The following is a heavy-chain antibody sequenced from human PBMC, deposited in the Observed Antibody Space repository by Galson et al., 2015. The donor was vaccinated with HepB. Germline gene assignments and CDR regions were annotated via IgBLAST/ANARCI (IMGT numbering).Heavy chain of an antibody. D-gene: IGHD2-21*01. V-gene: IGHV3-43D*03. J-gene: IGHJ4*02. CDR3: AKDLGSVGVRAIDY. CDR1: GFTFDDYA. Sequence: SLRLSCAASGFTFDDYAMHWVRQAPGKGLEWVSLISWDGGSTYYADSVKGRFTISRDNSQNSLYLKMNSLRAEDTALYYCAKDLGSVGVRAIDYWGQGTLVTVSS. CDR2: ISWDGGST.